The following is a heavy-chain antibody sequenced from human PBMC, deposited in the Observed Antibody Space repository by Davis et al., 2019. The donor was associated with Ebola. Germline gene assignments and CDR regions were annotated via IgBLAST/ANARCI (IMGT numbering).Heavy chain of an antibody. CDR3: ARQRAEGGGMDV. Sequence: GESLKISCAGSGFTFSAYDFHWVRQAPGKGLEWVAHIYYVGSIKDYFGSVEGRFTISSDNSQNTVYLQMNSLRVEDTGSYYGARQRAEGGGMDVWGHGTTVTVSS. CDR2: IYYVGSIK. CDR1: GFTFSAYD. V-gene: IGHV3-33*01. J-gene: IGHJ6*02.